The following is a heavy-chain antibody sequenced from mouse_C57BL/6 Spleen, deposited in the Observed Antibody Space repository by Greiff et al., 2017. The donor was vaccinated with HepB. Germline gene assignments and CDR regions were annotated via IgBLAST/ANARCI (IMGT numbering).Heavy chain of an antibody. CDR3: ARDETWFAY. Sequence: EVNLVDSGGGLVKPGGSLKLSCAASGFTFSSYAMSWVRQTPEKRLEWVATISDGGSYTYYPDNVKGRFTISRDNAKNNLYLQMSHLKSEDTAMYYCARDETWFAYWGQGTLVTVSA. V-gene: IGHV5-4*01. CDR2: ISDGGSYT. CDR1: GFTFSSYA. J-gene: IGHJ3*01.